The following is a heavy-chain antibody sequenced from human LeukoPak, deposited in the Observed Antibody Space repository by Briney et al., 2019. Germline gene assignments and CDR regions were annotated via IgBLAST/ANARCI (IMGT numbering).Heavy chain of an antibody. D-gene: IGHD2-2*01. CDR1: LGSISSSSYY. CDR3: ASLKDIVVVPAATLFDY. Sequence: SERLSLTCTVSLGSISSSSYYWVWIRQPPGKGLEGIGSIYYSGSTYYNPSFKSRVTISVDTSKNHVSLKLSSETAADTAVYSCASLKDIVVVPAATLFDYWGQGTLVTVSS. CDR2: IYYSGST. J-gene: IGHJ4*02. V-gene: IGHV4-39*02.